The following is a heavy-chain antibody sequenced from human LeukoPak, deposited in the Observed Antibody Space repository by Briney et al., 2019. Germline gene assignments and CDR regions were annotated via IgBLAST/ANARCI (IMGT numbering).Heavy chain of an antibody. D-gene: IGHD5-18*01. V-gene: IGHV3-23*01. CDR3: AKGNGYSYGRYYFDY. CDR2: ITASGGNT. J-gene: IGHJ4*02. CDR1: GFTFSSYA. Sequence: GGSLRLSCAASGFTFSSYAMGWVRQAPGKGLDWVSAITASGGNTYYADSVKGRFTISRDNSKNTLYLQVNSLRTEDTAVYYCAKGNGYSYGRYYFDYWGQGTLVTVSS.